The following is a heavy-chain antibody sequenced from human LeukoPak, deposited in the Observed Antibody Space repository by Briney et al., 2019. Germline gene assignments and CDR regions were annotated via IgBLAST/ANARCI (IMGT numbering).Heavy chain of an antibody. D-gene: IGHD6-19*01. CDR1: VYSLSDLS. CDR3: ATDRVYRSSGRSGGFFDY. CDR2: FYSEDNKI. Sequence: GASVKVSCKISVYSLSDLSIHWVRAARGEGLEWVGGFYSEDNKIVYSQKFKGGVTMTEDTSADTAYIELTSLRSEDTAVFFCATDRVYRSSGRSGGFFDYWGQGTLVIVSS. V-gene: IGHV1-24*01. J-gene: IGHJ4*02.